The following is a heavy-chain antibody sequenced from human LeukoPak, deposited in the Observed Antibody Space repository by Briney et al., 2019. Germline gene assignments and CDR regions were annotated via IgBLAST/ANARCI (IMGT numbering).Heavy chain of an antibody. CDR2: ISSSGSTI. CDR1: GFTFSDYY. J-gene: IGHJ4*02. Sequence: KPGGSLRLSCAASGFTFSDYYMSWIRQAPGKGLEWVSYISSSGSTIYYADSVKGRFTISRDNAKNSLYLQMNSLRVEDTAVYYCAKDRIVGATTSYDYFDYWGQGTLVTVSS. V-gene: IGHV3-11*01. D-gene: IGHD1-26*01. CDR3: AKDRIVGATTSYDYFDY.